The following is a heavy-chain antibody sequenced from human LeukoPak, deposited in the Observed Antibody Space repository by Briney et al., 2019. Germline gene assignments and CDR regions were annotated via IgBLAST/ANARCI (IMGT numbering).Heavy chain of an antibody. V-gene: IGHV4-30-4*01. CDR2: IYYSGST. CDR1: GGSINSGDYY. Sequence: PSQILSLTCTVSGGSINSGDYYWSWIRQPPGKGLEWIGYIYYSGSTYYNPSLKSRVTISVDTSKNQFSLKLSSVTAADTAVYYCERMITDAFDIWGQGQWSPSLQ. D-gene: IGHD3-22*01. J-gene: IGHJ3*02. CDR3: ERMITDAFDI.